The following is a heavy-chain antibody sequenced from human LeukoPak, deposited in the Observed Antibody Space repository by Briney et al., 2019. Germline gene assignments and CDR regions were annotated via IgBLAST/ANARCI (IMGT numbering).Heavy chain of an antibody. CDR2: ICGSGGST. CDR1: GFTFSSYA. V-gene: IGHV3-23*01. CDR3: AKDMRPDSYVWGSYRAGSVDY. J-gene: IGHJ4*02. Sequence: PGGSLRLSCAASGFTFSSYAMSWVRQAPGKGLEWVSAICGSGGSTYYADSVKGRFTISRDNSKNTLYLQMNSLRAEDTAVYYCAKDMRPDSYVWGSYRAGSVDYWGQGTLVTVSS. D-gene: IGHD3-16*02.